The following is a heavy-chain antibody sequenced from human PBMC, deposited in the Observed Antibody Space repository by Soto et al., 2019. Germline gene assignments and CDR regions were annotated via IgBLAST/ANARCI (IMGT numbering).Heavy chain of an antibody. CDR2: INSDGSST. J-gene: IGHJ6*02. Sequence: GGSLRLSCAASGFTFSSYWMHWVRQAPGKGLVWVSRINSDGSSTSYADSVKGRFTISRDNAKNTLYLQMNSLRAEDTAVYYCAREGYWELPYYYYGMDVWGQGTTVTVSS. CDR3: AREGYWELPYYYYGMDV. D-gene: IGHD1-26*01. V-gene: IGHV3-74*01. CDR1: GFTFSSYW.